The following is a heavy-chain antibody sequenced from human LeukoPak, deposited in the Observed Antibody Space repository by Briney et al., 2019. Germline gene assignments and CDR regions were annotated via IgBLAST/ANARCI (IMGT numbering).Heavy chain of an antibody. D-gene: IGHD3-9*01. CDR2: ISYGGSNK. J-gene: IGHJ4*02. CDR3: ARDSGAHYDILTGYYTSDGFDY. Sequence: GGSLRLSCAASGFTFSSYAMHWVRQAPGKGLEWVAVISYGGSNKYYADSVKGRFTISRDNSKNTLYLQMNSLRAEDTAVYYCARDSGAHYDILTGYYTSDGFDYWGQGTLVTVSS. V-gene: IGHV3-30-3*01. CDR1: GFTFSSYA.